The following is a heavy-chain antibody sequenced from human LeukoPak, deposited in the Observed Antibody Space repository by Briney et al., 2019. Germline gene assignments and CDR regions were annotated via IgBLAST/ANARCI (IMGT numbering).Heavy chain of an antibody. CDR3: ARAPRNSSGWYGDAFDI. D-gene: IGHD6-19*01. V-gene: IGHV1-46*01. CDR2: INPSGGST. J-gene: IGHJ3*02. Sequence: ASVKVSCKASGYTFRTYGINWVRQAPGQGLEWMGIINPSGGSTSYAQKFQGRVTMTRDTSTSTVYMELSSLRSEDTAVYYCARAPRNSSGWYGDAFDIWGQGTMVTVSS. CDR1: GYTFRTYG.